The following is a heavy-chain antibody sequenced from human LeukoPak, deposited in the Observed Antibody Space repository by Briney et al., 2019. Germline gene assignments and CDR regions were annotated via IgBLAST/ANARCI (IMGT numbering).Heavy chain of an antibody. J-gene: IGHJ4*02. CDR1: GGSFSGYY. CDR2: INHSGST. V-gene: IGHV4-34*01. Sequence: SETLSLTCAVYGGSFSGYYWSWIRQPPGKGLEWIGEINHSGSTNYNPSLKSRVTISVDTSMNQFSLKLSSVTAADTAVYYCARGHVHCSSTSCFAYLPDYWGQGTLVTVSS. D-gene: IGHD2-2*01. CDR3: ARGHVHCSSTSCFAYLPDY.